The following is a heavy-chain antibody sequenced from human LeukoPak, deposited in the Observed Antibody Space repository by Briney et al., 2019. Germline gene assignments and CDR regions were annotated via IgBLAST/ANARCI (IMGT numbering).Heavy chain of an antibody. D-gene: IGHD1-26*01. CDR1: GYTFTSYD. CDR2: MNPNSGNT. V-gene: IGHV1-8*01. Sequence: GASVKVSCKASGYTFTSYDINWARQATGQGLEWMGWMNPNSGNTGYAQKFQGRVTMTRNTSISTAYMELSSLRSEDTAVYYCARVTRISGSYGYWGQGTLVTVSS. CDR3: ARVTRISGSYGY. J-gene: IGHJ4*02.